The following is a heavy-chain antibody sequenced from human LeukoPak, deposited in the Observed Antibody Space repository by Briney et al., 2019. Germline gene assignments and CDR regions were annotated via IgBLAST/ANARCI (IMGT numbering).Heavy chain of an antibody. CDR3: ARDRYYSGSYYYY. CDR2: IKQDGSEK. D-gene: IGHD1-26*01. V-gene: IGHV3-7*01. Sequence: PGGSLRLSCAASGFTFSSYWMSWVRQAPGKGLEWVANIKQDGSEKYYVDSVKGRFTISRDNAKNSLYLQMNSLRAEDTAVYYCARDRYYSGSYYYYWGQGTLVTVSS. J-gene: IGHJ4*02. CDR1: GFTFSSYW.